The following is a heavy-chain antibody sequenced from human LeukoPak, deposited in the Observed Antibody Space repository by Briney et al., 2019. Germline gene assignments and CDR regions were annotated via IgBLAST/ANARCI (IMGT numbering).Heavy chain of an antibody. Sequence: PGGSLRLSCAASGFTVSSNYMSWVRQAPGKGLEWVSYISSSSSTIYYADSVKGRFTISRDNAKNSLYLQMNSLRAEDTAVYYCARVERDAFDIWGQGTMVTVSS. CDR1: GFTVSSNY. V-gene: IGHV3-48*01. CDR2: ISSSSSTI. D-gene: IGHD1-26*01. J-gene: IGHJ3*02. CDR3: ARVERDAFDI.